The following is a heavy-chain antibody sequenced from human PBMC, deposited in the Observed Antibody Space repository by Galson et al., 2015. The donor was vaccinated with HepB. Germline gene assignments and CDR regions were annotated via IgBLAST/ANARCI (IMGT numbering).Heavy chain of an antibody. D-gene: IGHD3-10*01. V-gene: IGHV4-31*03. J-gene: IGHJ4*02. CDR1: GGSISSGGYY. CDR2: IYYSGST. Sequence: TLSLTCTVSGGSISSGGYYWSWIRQHPGKGLEWIGYIYYSGSTYYNPSLKSRVTISVDTSKNQFSLKLSSVTAADTAVYYCARYMVRGVMLFWGDKDYFDYWGQGTLVTVSS. CDR3: ARYMVRGVMLFWGDKDYFDY.